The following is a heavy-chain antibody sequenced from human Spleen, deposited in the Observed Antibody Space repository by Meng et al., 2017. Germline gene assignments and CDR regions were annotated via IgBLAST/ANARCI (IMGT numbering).Heavy chain of an antibody. V-gene: IGHV4-34*01. CDR2: INHSGST. CDR3: ARDEDISAAGKLFGDY. D-gene: IGHD6-13*01. CDR1: GGSFSDYY. Sequence: QVQLKQVGARLLKPSETLSLTCVISGGSFSDYYWSWIRQPPGKGLEWIGEINHSGSTNYNPSLESRATISVDTSQNNLSLKLSSVTAADSAVYYCARDEDISAAGKLFGDYWGQGTLVTVSS. J-gene: IGHJ4*02.